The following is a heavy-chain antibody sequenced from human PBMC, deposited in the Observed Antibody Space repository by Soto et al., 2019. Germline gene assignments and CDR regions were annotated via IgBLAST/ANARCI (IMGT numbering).Heavy chain of an antibody. CDR2: FDPEDGET. Sequence: GASVKVSCKVSGYTLTELSMHWVRQAPGKGLEWMGGFDPEDGETIYAQKFQGRVTMTEDTSTDTAYMELSSLRSEDTAVYYCATGCISTSCYRNYYYGMYVWGQGTTVTVS. CDR3: ATGCISTSCYRNYYYGMYV. J-gene: IGHJ6*02. CDR1: GYTLTELS. D-gene: IGHD2-2*01. V-gene: IGHV1-24*01.